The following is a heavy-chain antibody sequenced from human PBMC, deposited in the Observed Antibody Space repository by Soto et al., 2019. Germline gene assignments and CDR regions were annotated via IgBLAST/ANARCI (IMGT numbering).Heavy chain of an antibody. Sequence: GALRLSCAASGFTFSSYAMHWVRQAPGKGLEWVAVISYDGSNKYYADSVKGRFTISRDNSKNTLYLQMNSLRAEDTAVYYCARDPLWFGELLLGIDYWGQGTLVTVSS. J-gene: IGHJ4*02. V-gene: IGHV3-30-3*01. CDR2: ISYDGSNK. CDR1: GFTFSSYA. D-gene: IGHD3-10*01. CDR3: ARDPLWFGELLLGIDY.